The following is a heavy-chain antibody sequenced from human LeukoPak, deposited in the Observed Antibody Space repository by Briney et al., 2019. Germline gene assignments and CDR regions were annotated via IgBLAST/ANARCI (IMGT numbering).Heavy chain of an antibody. Sequence: SETLSPTCTVSGGPFSFYFWHWIRQPPGEGLGWIGEIDNRGSTQYKPSLRSRGIISIDTSGNHFSLKLTSVTAADTAVYFCARDSDSGFQWGQGMLVTVSS. CDR3: ARDSDSGFQ. CDR1: GGPFSFYF. V-gene: IGHV4-34*01. D-gene: IGHD3-16*01. CDR2: IDNRGST. J-gene: IGHJ4*02.